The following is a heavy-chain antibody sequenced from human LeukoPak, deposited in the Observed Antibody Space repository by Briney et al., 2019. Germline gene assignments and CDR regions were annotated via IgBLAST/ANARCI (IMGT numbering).Heavy chain of an antibody. CDR2: IIPIFGTA. V-gene: IGHV1-69*13. D-gene: IGHD5-18*01. Sequence: EASVKVSCKASGGTFSSYAISWVRQAPGQGLEWMGRIIPIFGTANYAQKFQGRVTITADESTSTACMGLSSLRSEDTSVYYCARQTGHRGYSYLEAFDIWGQGTMVTVSS. J-gene: IGHJ3*02. CDR1: GGTFSSYA. CDR3: ARQTGHRGYSYLEAFDI.